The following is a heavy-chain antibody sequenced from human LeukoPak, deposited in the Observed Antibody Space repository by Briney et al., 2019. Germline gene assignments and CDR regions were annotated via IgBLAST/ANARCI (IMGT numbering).Heavy chain of an antibody. CDR1: GFTFSSYA. V-gene: IGHV3-7*01. Sequence: GGSLRLSCAASGFTFSSYAMSWVRQAPGKGLEWVANIKQDGSEKYYVDSVKGRFTISRDNAKNSLYLQMNSLRAEDTAVYYCARDRDYYDSSGYYYIGFGYYYYGMDVWGQGTTVTVS. D-gene: IGHD3-22*01. J-gene: IGHJ6*02. CDR2: IKQDGSEK. CDR3: ARDRDYYDSSGYYYIGFGYYYYGMDV.